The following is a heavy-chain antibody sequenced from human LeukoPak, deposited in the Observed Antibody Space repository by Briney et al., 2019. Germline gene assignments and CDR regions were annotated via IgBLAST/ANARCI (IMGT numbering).Heavy chain of an antibody. D-gene: IGHD4-11*01. CDR3: ARGSNYVSDYYFDV. V-gene: IGHV4-34*01. Sequence: PSETLSLTCAVYGVSLRGYYWSWIRQSPEKGLEWIGEVNHEGDSIYSPSLKSRLTVSVDMSKNQFSLNLRSVTAADTAVYFCARGSNYVSDYYFDVWGKGTTVIVPS. J-gene: IGHJ6*03. CDR1: GVSLRGYY. CDR2: VNHEGDS.